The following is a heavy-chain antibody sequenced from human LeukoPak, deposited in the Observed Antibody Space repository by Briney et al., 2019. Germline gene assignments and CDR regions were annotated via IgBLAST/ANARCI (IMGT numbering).Heavy chain of an antibody. V-gene: IGHV3-74*01. J-gene: IGHJ4*02. Sequence: GGSLRLSCAASGFTFSTYWMHWVRQAPGKGLVWVSRINGDGSITSYADSVKGRFTISRDNAKNTLYLQMNSLRAEDTAVYLCASSNRGAFIDYWGQGTLVTVSS. D-gene: IGHD3-10*01. CDR2: INGDGSIT. CDR1: GFTFSTYW. CDR3: ASSNRGAFIDY.